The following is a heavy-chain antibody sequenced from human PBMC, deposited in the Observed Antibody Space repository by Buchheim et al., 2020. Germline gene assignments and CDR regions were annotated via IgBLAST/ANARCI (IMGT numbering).Heavy chain of an antibody. Sequence: QLQLQESGPGLVKPSETLSLTCTVSGGSISSSSYYWGWIRQPPGKGLEWIGSIYYSGSTYYNPSLKSRVTISVDTSKNQFSLKLSSVTAADTAVYYCASHTYYYDSSGYYSINWFDPWGQGTL. CDR2: IYYSGST. J-gene: IGHJ5*02. D-gene: IGHD3-22*01. V-gene: IGHV4-39*01. CDR1: GGSISSSSYY. CDR3: ASHTYYYDSSGYYSINWFDP.